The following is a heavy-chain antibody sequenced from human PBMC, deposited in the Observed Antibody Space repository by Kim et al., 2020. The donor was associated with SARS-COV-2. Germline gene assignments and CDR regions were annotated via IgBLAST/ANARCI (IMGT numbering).Heavy chain of an antibody. V-gene: IGHV1-3*01. J-gene: IGHJ6*02. D-gene: IGHD3-22*01. CDR1: GYTFTSYA. CDR2: INAGNGNT. Sequence: ASVKVSCKASGYTFTSYAMHWVRQAPGQRLEWMGWINAGNGNTKYSQKFQGRVTITRDTSASTAYMELSSLRSEDTAVYYCATHYYDSSGYPLGYYYYYGMDVWGQGTTVTVSS. CDR3: ATHYYDSSGYPLGYYYYYGMDV.